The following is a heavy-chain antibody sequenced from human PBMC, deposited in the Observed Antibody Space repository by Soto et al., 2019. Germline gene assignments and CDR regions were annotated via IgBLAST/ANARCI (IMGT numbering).Heavy chain of an antibody. J-gene: IGHJ4*02. CDR3: ARDLGDLGL. D-gene: IGHD3-16*01. CDR1: GYSFTRYG. CDR2: VSGYNGNT. V-gene: IGHV1-18*01. Sequence: QVQLVQSGAEVMKPGASVKVSCQASGYSFTRYGISWVRQAPGQGLEWMGWVSGYNGNTNYAQKFQGRVTMTTATSTSTAYMELRSLRSDDTAVYYCARDLGDLGLWGQGTLVTVSS.